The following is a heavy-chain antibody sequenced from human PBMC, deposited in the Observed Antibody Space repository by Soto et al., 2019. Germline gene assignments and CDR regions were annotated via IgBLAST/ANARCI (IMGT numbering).Heavy chain of an antibody. CDR3: ARVPGGGVPAFDI. V-gene: IGHV4-31*03. CDR2: IYYSGST. D-gene: IGHD3-16*01. Sequence: TLSLTCTVSGGSISSISSGGYYWSWIRQHPGRGLEWIGYIYYSGSTYYTPSLKSRVSMSVDTSKNQFSLKLTSVTAADTAVYYCARVPGGGVPAFDIWGQGTMVTVS. J-gene: IGHJ3*02. CDR1: GGSISSISSGGYY.